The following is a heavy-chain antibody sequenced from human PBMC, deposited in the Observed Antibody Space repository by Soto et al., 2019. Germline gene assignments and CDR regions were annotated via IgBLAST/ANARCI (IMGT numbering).Heavy chain of an antibody. CDR3: ARGGWELLSRGAFDI. D-gene: IGHD1-26*01. Sequence: QVQLQESGPGLVKPSQTLSLTCTVSGGSISSGDYYWSWIRQPPGKGLEWIGYIYYSGSTYYNPSLTSRVTLSVDTSKNQCSLKLSSVTAADTAVDDCARGGWELLSRGAFDIWGQGTMVTVSS. CDR1: GGSISSGDYY. J-gene: IGHJ3*02. V-gene: IGHV4-30-4*01. CDR2: IYYSGST.